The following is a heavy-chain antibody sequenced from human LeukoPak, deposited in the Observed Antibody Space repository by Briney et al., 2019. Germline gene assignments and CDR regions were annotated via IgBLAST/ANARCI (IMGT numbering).Heavy chain of an antibody. V-gene: IGHV3-23*01. CDR1: GFTFSSYA. CDR2: ISGSGGST. CDR3: AKDPSSVLRFLGWSGGEYNWFDP. J-gene: IGHJ5*02. D-gene: IGHD3-3*01. Sequence: PGGSLRLSCAASGFTFSSYAMSCVRQAPGKGLEWASAISGSGGSTYYADSVKGRFTISRDNSKNTLYLQMNSLRAEDTAVYYCAKDPSSVLRFLGWSGGEYNWFDPWGQGTLVTVSS.